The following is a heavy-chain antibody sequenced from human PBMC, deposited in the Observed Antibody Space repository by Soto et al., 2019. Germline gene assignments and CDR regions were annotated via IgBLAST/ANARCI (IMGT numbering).Heavy chain of an antibody. CDR2: IYYSGSP. J-gene: IGHJ4*02. V-gene: IGHV4-31*03. D-gene: IGHD4-17*01. CDR1: GGSISSGGYF. CDR3: ARDSTVTTAFDY. Sequence: QVQLPASGPGLVKPSQTLSLPCTVSGGSISSGGYFWSWIRQHPGKGLEWIGYIYYSGSPYYTPSLKSRVTISVDTAKNQFSLKLSSVTAADTAVYYCARDSTVTTAFDYWGQGTLVTVAS.